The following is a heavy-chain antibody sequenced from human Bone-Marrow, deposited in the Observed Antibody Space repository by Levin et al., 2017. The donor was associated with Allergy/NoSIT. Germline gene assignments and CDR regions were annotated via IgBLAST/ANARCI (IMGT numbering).Heavy chain of an antibody. Sequence: SETLSLTCTVSGASISNYYWSWIRQPPGKGLEWIGYIYYSGSTNHNPSLRSRVTISVDTSKNQFSLKLSSVTAADTAMYYCAGNRFTGSGMVGADYWGQGTQVTVSS. J-gene: IGHJ4*02. V-gene: IGHV4-59*01. D-gene: IGHD1-26*01. CDR2: IYYSGST. CDR3: AGNRFTGSGMVGADY. CDR1: GASISNYY.